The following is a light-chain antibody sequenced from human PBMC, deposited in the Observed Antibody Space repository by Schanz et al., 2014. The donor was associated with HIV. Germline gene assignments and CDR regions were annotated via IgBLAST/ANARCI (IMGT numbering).Light chain of an antibody. CDR1: QDIRND. Sequence: IQMTQSPSSLSASVGDRVTITCRASQDIRNDLGWYQQKPGKAPKLLISAASSLQSGVPSRFSGSGSGTDFTLTISSLQPEDFATYYCQQSYSTAWTFGQGTKVEIK. V-gene: IGKV1-39*01. CDR3: QQSYSTAWT. J-gene: IGKJ1*01. CDR2: AAS.